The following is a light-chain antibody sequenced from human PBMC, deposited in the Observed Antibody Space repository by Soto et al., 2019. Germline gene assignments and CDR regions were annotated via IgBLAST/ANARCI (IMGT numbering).Light chain of an antibody. CDR2: GAS. CDR3: QQYNNWPPGT. CDR1: QSVSSN. Sequence: EIVMTQSPATLSVSPGERATLSCRASQSVSSNLAWYQQKPGQAPRLLIYGASTRATDIPARFSGSGSGTEFTLTISSLQSEDFAVYYCQQYNNWPPGTFGQGTKREIK. V-gene: IGKV3-15*01. J-gene: IGKJ2*01.